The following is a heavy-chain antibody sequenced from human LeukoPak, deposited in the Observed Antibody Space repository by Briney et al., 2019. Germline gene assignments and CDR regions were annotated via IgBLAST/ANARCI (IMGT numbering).Heavy chain of an antibody. CDR2: IYATGST. Sequence: SETLSLTCNVSGAFIRSYWWGWVRQPAGKGLEWIGRIYATGSTKFNPSLKSRLTLSMDTSTNQLALRLTSVTAADTAVYFCARQGYTASYYFLDFWSQGTLVTASS. D-gene: IGHD1-26*01. CDR1: GAFIRSYW. CDR3: ARQGYTASYYFLDF. J-gene: IGHJ4*02. V-gene: IGHV4-4*07.